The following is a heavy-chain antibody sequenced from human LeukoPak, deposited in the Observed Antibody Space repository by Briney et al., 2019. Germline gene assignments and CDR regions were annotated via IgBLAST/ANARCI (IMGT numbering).Heavy chain of an antibody. Sequence: TGGSLRLSCAASRFTFSSYGMRWVRQAPGKGLEWVAYIQYDGSNEQYADSVKGRFSISRDSSKNILYLQMNSLRAEDTAVYYCAKDRCSNGVGCYYYYMDVWGEGTTVTISS. CDR3: AKDRCSNGVGCYYYYMDV. D-gene: IGHD2-8*01. CDR2: IQYDGSNE. V-gene: IGHV3-30*02. J-gene: IGHJ6*03. CDR1: RFTFSSYG.